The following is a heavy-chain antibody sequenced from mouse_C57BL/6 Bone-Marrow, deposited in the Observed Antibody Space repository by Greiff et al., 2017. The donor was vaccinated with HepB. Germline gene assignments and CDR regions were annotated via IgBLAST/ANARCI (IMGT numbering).Heavy chain of an antibody. Sequence: EVQLVESEGGLVQPGSSMKLSCTASGFTFSDYYMAWVRQVPEKGLEWVANINYDGSSTYYLDSLKSRFIISRDNAKNILYLQMSSLKSEDTATYYCARDRDYYGSNYAMDYWGQGTSVTVSS. D-gene: IGHD1-1*01. CDR1: GFTFSDYY. CDR3: ARDRDYYGSNYAMDY. J-gene: IGHJ4*01. V-gene: IGHV5-16*01. CDR2: INYDGSST.